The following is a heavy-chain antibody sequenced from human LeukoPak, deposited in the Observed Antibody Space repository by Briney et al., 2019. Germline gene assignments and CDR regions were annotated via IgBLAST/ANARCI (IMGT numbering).Heavy chain of an antibody. CDR3: AVIPRGAGDY. V-gene: IGHV1-2*02. J-gene: IGHJ4*02. CDR1: GYTFTGYY. CDR2: INPNSGGT. D-gene: IGHD1-26*01. Sequence: ASVKVSCKASGYTFTGYYLHWVRQAPGQGLEWMGWINPNSGGTNYAQNFQGRVTITRDMSTSTAYMELSSLRSEDTAVYYCAVIPRGAGDYWGQGTLVTVSS.